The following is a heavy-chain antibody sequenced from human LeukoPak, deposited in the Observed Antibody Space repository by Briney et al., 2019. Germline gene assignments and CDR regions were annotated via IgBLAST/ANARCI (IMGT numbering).Heavy chain of an antibody. J-gene: IGHJ4*02. CDR2: TSGRSTTI. CDR1: GFTFSDYY. V-gene: IGHV3-11*04. D-gene: IGHD4-23*01. CDR3: ARDSGYSGNSGYFDY. Sequence: GGSLRLSCAASGFTFSDYYMSWIRQAPGKGLEWVSYTSGRSTTIYNADSVKGRFTISRDNAKNSLYLQMNSLRAEDTAVYHCARDSGYSGNSGYFDYWGQGTLVTVSS.